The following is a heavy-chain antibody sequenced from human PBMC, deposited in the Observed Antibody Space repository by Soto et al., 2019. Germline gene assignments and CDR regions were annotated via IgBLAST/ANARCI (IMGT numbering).Heavy chain of an antibody. Sequence: PGGSLRLACAASGVTFSSFGINWVRQAPGKGLEWVSLISDSGGSTYHADSVKGRFTISRDNSKNTLYLQMNSLRAEDTAVYYCAKAATITTLYNFDFWGQGTLVTVSS. CDR3: AKAATITTLYNFDF. V-gene: IGHV3-23*01. J-gene: IGHJ4*02. CDR1: GVTFSSFG. CDR2: ISDSGGST. D-gene: IGHD4-4*01.